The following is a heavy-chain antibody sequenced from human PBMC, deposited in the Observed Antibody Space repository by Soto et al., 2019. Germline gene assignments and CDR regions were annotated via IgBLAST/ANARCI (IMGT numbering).Heavy chain of an antibody. CDR2: ISGSGGST. Sequence: GGSLRLSCAASGFTFSSYAMSWVRQAPGKGLEWVSAISGSGGSTYYADSVKGRFTISRDNSKNTLYLQMNSLRAEDTAVYYCAKDLDYSNFRPRLYFDYWGQGTLVTVSS. CDR1: GFTFSSYA. D-gene: IGHD4-4*01. V-gene: IGHV3-23*01. CDR3: AKDLDYSNFRPRLYFDY. J-gene: IGHJ4*02.